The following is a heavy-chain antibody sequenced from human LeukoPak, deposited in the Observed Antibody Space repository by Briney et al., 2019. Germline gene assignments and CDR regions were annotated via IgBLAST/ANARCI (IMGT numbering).Heavy chain of an antibody. Sequence: GSLRLSCVASGFTLSSYWMHWVRQAPGKGLVWVSRITNDGSGTSYADSVKGRFTISRDNAKNTLFLQMNSLRVEDTAVYYCARDLGGPDYWGQGTLVTVSS. D-gene: IGHD3-16*01. V-gene: IGHV3-74*01. CDR1: GFTLSSYW. CDR2: ITNDGSGT. CDR3: ARDLGGPDY. J-gene: IGHJ4*02.